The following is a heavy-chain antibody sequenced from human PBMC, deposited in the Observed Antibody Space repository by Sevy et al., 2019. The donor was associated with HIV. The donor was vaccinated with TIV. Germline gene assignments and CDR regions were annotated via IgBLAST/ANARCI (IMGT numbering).Heavy chain of an antibody. CDR3: ARRGSSGWYFDY. D-gene: IGHD6-19*01. CDR1: GGSISSSSYY. J-gene: IGHJ4*02. V-gene: IGHV4-39*01. Sequence: SENLSLTCTVSGGSISSSSYYWGWIRQPPGKGLEWIGSIYYSGNTYYNPSLKSRLTISVDTSKNQFSLKVSSVTAADTAVYYCARRGSSGWYFDYWGQGTLVTVSS. CDR2: IYYSGNT.